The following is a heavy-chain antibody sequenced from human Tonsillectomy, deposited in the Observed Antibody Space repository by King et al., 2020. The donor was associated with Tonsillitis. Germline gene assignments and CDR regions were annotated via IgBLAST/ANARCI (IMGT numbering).Heavy chain of an antibody. D-gene: IGHD6-19*01. J-gene: IGHJ4*02. V-gene: IGHV4-61*02. Sequence: QLQESGPGLVEPSQTLSLTCTVSGGSIGSAGYYWTWIRQPAGKGLEWIGHIYTSGSTSYNPSPQSQVTISVDTSKTQVSLKLSSVTAADTAVYYCAGSYSRGWLIIFWGQGTLVTVSS. CDR1: GGSIGSAGYY. CDR3: AGSYSRGWLIIF. CDR2: IYTSGST.